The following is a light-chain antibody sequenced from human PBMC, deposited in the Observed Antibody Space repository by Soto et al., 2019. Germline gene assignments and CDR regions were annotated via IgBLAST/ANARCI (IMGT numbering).Light chain of an antibody. V-gene: IGKV3-20*01. Sequence: EIVLTQSPGTLSLSPGERATLSCRASQSVTSKYLAWYQQRPGQAPRLLIYGASSRATGIPDRFSGSGSGTDFTLTISRLEPEDFAVYYCQEYGTSRTFGQGTKVDIK. J-gene: IGKJ1*01. CDR2: GAS. CDR1: QSVTSKY. CDR3: QEYGTSRT.